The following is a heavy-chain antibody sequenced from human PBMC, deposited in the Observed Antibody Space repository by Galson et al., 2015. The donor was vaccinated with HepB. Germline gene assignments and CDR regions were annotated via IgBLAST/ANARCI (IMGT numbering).Heavy chain of an antibody. J-gene: IGHJ4*02. CDR1: GYTFTGYY. CDR3: ARDFVTLTGTAHGDY. V-gene: IGHV1-2*02. CDR2: INPNSGGT. D-gene: IGHD1-7*01. Sequence: SVKVSCKASGYTFTGYYMHWVRQAPGQGLEWMGWINPNSGGTNYAQKFQGRVTMTRDTSISTAYMELSRLRSDDTAVYYCARDFVTLTGTAHGDYWGQGTLVTVSS.